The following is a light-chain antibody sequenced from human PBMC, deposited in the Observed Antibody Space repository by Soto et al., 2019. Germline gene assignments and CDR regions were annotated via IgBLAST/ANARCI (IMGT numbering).Light chain of an antibody. Sequence: EIVLTQSPGTLSLSPGERATLSCRASQSVSSSFLAWYQQKPGQAPRLLIYGASSRATGIPDRFSGSGSGTDFTLTISRLEPEDFAVFYCQHYGSSAMYIFGQGTKLEIK. V-gene: IGKV3-20*01. CDR3: QHYGSSAMYI. J-gene: IGKJ2*01. CDR2: GAS. CDR1: QSVSSSF.